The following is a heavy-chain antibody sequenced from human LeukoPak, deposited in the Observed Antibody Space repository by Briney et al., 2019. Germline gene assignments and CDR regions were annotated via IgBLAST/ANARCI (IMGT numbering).Heavy chain of an antibody. CDR3: AQAIRRWDGQGNDAFDI. J-gene: IGHJ3*02. CDR2: ISWNSGSI. Sequence: GGSLTLSCAASGFTFDDYAMHWVRQAPGKGLEWVSGISWNSGSIGYADSVKGRFTISRDNAKNSLYLQMNSLRAEDTALYYCAQAIRRWDGQGNDAFDIWGQGPMVTVS. V-gene: IGHV3-9*01. D-gene: IGHD1-26*01. CDR1: GFTFDDYA.